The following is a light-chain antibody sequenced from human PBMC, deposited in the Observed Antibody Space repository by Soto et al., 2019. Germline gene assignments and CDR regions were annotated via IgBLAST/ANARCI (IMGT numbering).Light chain of an antibody. V-gene: IGKV3-20*01. J-gene: IGKJ2*01. CDR1: QSVSSSY. CDR2: GAS. Sequence: EIVLTQSPGTLSLSPGERATLSCRASQSVSSSYLAWYQQKPGQAPTLLIYGASSRATGIPDRFSGSGSGTDFTLTISRLGPEDFEVYYCQQYGSSPPYTFGQGTKLEIK. CDR3: QQYGSSPPYT.